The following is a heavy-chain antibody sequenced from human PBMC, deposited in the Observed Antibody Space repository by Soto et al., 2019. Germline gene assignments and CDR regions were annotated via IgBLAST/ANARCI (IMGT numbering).Heavy chain of an antibody. D-gene: IGHD2-15*01. CDR3: SGCSGGACHQNYGMDV. CDR1: GFTFSSCT. CDR2: ISPSTSHI. J-gene: IGHJ6*02. V-gene: IGHV3-21*01. Sequence: EVHLVESGGGLVKPGGSLRLSCAVSGFTFSSCTMNWVRQAPGKGLEWVSSISPSTSHIYYADSVKGRVTISSDNAKNSLFLQMNSLRAEDTAVYYCSGCSGGACHQNYGMDVWGQGTTVTVSS.